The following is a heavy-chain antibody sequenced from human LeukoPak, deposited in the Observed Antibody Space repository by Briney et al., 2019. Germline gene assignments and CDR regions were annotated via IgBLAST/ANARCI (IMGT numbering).Heavy chain of an antibody. Sequence: SETLSLTCTVSGGSISTSHPYWGWIRQPPGKGLQWIGSILYSGATYYNLSLESRVTISLDPSKALLALKLTSVTASDTAVYFCARHLSGKKDFWGQGSLVTVSS. CDR2: ILYSGAT. CDR3: ARHLSGKKDF. CDR1: GGSISTSHPY. V-gene: IGHV4-39*01. D-gene: IGHD3-10*01. J-gene: IGHJ4*02.